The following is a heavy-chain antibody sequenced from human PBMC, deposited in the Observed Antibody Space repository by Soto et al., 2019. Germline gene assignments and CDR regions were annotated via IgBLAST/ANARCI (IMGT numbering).Heavy chain of an antibody. D-gene: IGHD2-21*01. J-gene: IGHJ4*02. CDR3: SRGPNSDC. V-gene: IGHV3-53*01. CDR2: IYSGGNP. Sequence: PGGSLRLSCTASGFTFNIHGMHWVRQAPGKGLVWVSRIYSGGNPFYADSMKGRLTLSRDNSNNMLYLQMDSLRAEDTAVYYCSRGPNSDCWGQGTLVNVSS. CDR1: GFTFNIHG.